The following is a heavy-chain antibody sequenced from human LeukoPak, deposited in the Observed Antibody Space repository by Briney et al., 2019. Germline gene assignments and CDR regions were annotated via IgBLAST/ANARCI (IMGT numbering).Heavy chain of an antibody. J-gene: IGHJ4*02. CDR3: GTYNEDFRAFDY. CDR2: IYYSGTT. Sequence: SETLSLTCAVYGGSFSGYYWSWIRQHPGKGLEWIGYIYYSGTTYYNPSLKSRVTMSVDKSKNQFSLNLKSVTAADTAVYFCGTYNEDFRAFDYWGQGTLVTVSS. CDR1: GGSFSGYY. D-gene: IGHD1-1*01. V-gene: IGHV4-31*11.